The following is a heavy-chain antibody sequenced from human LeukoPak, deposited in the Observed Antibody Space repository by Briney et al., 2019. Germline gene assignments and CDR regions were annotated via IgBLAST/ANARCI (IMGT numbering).Heavy chain of an antibody. CDR3: ARMNYDILTGYYLRAFDV. J-gene: IGHJ3*01. Sequence: TGGSLRLSCAASGITVGRNDLSWVRQAPGKGLEWVSHISSSGSIIYYADSVKGRFTISRDNPKNSLYLQMNSLRAEDTAVYYCARMNYDILTGYYLRAFDVWGQGTMVTVSS. V-gene: IGHV3-48*03. CDR2: ISSSGSII. CDR1: GITVGRND. D-gene: IGHD3-9*01.